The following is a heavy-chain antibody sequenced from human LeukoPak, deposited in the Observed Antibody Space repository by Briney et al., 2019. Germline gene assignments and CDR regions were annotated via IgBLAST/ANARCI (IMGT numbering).Heavy chain of an antibody. CDR3: ARGSVAGLLDY. CDR1: GYSFTNYA. CDR2: ISAGSGNT. V-gene: IGHV1-3*01. Sequence: ASVKVSCKASGYSFTNYAIHLVRQAPGQGLQWLGWISAGSGNTKSSQKFQARVTITRDTSASTVYMQLSSLTSEDTAVYYCARGSVAGLLDYWGQGTVVIVSS. D-gene: IGHD6-19*01. J-gene: IGHJ4*02.